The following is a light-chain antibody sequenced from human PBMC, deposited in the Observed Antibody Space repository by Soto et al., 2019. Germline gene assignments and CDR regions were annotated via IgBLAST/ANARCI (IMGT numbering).Light chain of an antibody. Sequence: EIVLTHSPGTLSLSPGERATLSCRASQSVSSSYLAWYQQKPGQAPRLLIYGASSRATGIPDRFSGSGSGTDFTLTISRLEPEDFAVYYCQQYNRAPRTFGQGTKVDIK. CDR2: GAS. V-gene: IGKV3-20*01. CDR3: QQYNRAPRT. CDR1: QSVSSSY. J-gene: IGKJ1*01.